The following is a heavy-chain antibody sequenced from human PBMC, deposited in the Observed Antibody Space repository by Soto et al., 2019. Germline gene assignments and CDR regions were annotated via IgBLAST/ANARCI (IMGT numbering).Heavy chain of an antibody. CDR1: GASFSGYY. V-gene: IGHV4-34*01. CDR3: ARRVVPAAIGY. Sequence: QVQLQQWGAGLLKPSETLSLTCAVYGASFSGYYWSWIRQPPGKGLEWIGEINHSGSTNYNPSLTRRVPISVDTSKNQFSLKLSSVTAADTAVYYCARRVVPAAIGYWGQGTLVTVSS. CDR2: INHSGST. D-gene: IGHD2-2*02. J-gene: IGHJ4*02.